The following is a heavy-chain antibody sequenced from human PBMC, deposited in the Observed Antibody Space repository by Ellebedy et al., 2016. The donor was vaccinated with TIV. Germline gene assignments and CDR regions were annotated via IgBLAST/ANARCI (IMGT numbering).Heavy chain of an antibody. D-gene: IGHD3-16*01. CDR2: INRDKTT. J-gene: IGHJ3*01. CDR1: GFTVISHC. CDR3: SRETFNDVDLDLWGIFDL. V-gene: IGHV3-66*01. Sequence: GGSLRLSCAASGFTVISHCMSWVRQAPGKGLEWISVINRDKTTFYADSLKGRFTISRDDSKNIVYLQMNSLRAEDTAVSYCSRETFNDVDLDLWGIFDLWGLGTMVTVSS.